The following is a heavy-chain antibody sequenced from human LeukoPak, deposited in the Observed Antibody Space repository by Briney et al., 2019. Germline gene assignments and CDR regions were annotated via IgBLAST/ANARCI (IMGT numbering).Heavy chain of an antibody. D-gene: IGHD6-13*01. CDR2: INPNSGGT. CDR3: APSATSIAAAYGY. J-gene: IGHJ4*02. CDR1: GYTFTGYY. Sequence: ASVKVSCKASGYTFTGYYMHWVRQAPGQGLEWMGWINPNSGGTNYAQKFQGRVTMTRDTSISTAYTELSRLRSDDTAVYYCAPSATSIAAAYGYWGQGTLVTVSS. V-gene: IGHV1-2*02.